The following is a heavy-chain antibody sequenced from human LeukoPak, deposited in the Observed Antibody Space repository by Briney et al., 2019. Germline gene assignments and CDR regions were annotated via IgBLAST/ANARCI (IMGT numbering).Heavy chain of an antibody. D-gene: IGHD3-10*01. CDR2: ISYDGSWM. J-gene: IGHJ4*02. CDR3: ARGRGSGSFLIDY. Sequence: GGSLRLSCAASGFTFSDYAMHWVRQAPGKGLEWVAVISYDGSWMYYADSVKGRFTVSRDNSKSTLYLQMDSPRVEDTAVNFCARGRGSGSFLIDYWGQGTLVTVSS. V-gene: IGHV3-30*04. CDR1: GFTFSDYA.